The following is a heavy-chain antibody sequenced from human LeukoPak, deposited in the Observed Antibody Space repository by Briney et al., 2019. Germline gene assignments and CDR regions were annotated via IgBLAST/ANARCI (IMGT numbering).Heavy chain of an antibody. J-gene: IGHJ6*04. V-gene: IGHV3-7*03. CDR3: AKTLGRGRGMDV. CDR2: INPDGSNM. Sequence: GGSLRLSCAASGFSFSSYWMSWVRQAPGKGLEWVANINPDGSNMLYVDSVKGRFTISRDNSKNTLYLQMNSLRAEDTAVYYCAKTLGRGRGMDVWGKGTTVTVSS. CDR1: GFSFSSYW. D-gene: IGHD3-10*01.